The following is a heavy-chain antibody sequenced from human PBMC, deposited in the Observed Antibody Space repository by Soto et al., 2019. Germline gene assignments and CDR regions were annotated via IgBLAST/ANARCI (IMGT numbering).Heavy chain of an antibody. CDR1: GYSFTSYW. CDR2: IDPSDSYT. CDR3: ARRDFWSGYQNDY. D-gene: IGHD3-3*01. J-gene: IGHJ4*02. V-gene: IGHV5-10-1*01. Sequence: PGESLKISCKGSGYSFTSYWIIWVRQMPGKGLEWMGRIDPSDSYTNYSPSFQGHVTISADKSISTAYLQWSSLKASDTAMYYCARRDFWSGYQNDYWGQGTLVTVSS.